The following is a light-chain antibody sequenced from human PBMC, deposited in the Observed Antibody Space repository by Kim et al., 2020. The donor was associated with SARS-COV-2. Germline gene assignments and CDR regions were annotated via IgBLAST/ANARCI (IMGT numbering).Light chain of an antibody. CDR2: DNN. CDR1: SSNIGDTY. CDR3: GTWDSRLSIVL. Sequence: GQKFTISCSGSSSNIGDTYVSWYQQLPGTAPKLIIYDNNKRPSGIPGRFSGSKSGTSATLGITGLQTGDEADYYCGTWDSRLSIVLFGGGTQLTVL. V-gene: IGLV1-51*01. J-gene: IGLJ3*02.